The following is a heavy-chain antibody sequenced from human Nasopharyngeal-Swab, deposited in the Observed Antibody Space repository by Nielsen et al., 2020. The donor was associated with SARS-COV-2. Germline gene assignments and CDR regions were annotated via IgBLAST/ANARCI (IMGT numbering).Heavy chain of an antibody. CDR2: INTNTGNP. J-gene: IGHJ6*02. D-gene: IGHD3-3*01. CDR3: ARVRDAHYDFWSGYGMDV. Sequence: WVRQAPGQGLEWMGWINTNTGNPTYAQGFTGRFVFSLDTSVSTAYLQISSLKAEDTAVYYCARVRDAHYDFWSGYGMDVWGQGTTVTVSS. V-gene: IGHV7-4-1*02.